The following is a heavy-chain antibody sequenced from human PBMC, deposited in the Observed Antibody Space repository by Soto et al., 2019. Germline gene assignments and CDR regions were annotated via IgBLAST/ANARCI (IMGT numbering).Heavy chain of an antibody. D-gene: IGHD6-6*01. V-gene: IGHV1-69*13. CDR1: GGTFSGYA. J-gene: IGHJ5*02. Sequence: SVKVSCKASGGTFSGYAISWVRQAPGQGLEWMGGIIPISGTANYAQKFQGRVTITADESTSTAYMELSSLRSEDTAVYYCARVPTRSIAARGWFDPWGQGTLVT. CDR2: IIPISGTA. CDR3: ARVPTRSIAARGWFDP.